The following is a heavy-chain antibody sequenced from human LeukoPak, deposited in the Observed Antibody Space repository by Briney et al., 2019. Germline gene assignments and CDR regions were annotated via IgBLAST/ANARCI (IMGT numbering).Heavy chain of an antibody. CDR3: AKDRYYYGSGGSFDGMDV. V-gene: IGHV3-9*01. CDR1: GFTFSTYA. D-gene: IGHD3-10*01. CDR2: ISWNSGSI. J-gene: IGHJ6*02. Sequence: GGSLRLSCAASGFTFSTYAISWVRQAPGKGLEWVSSISWNSGSIAYADSVEGRFTISRDNAKNFLYLQMNSLRAEDTASYYCAKDRYYYGSGGSFDGMDVWGQGTTVTVSS.